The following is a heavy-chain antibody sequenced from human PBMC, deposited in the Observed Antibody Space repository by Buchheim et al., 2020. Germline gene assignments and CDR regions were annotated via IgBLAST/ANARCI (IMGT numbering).Heavy chain of an antibody. V-gene: IGHV3-21*01. J-gene: IGHJ6*02. CDR3: ARDFVVVTAAHDYYCGMDV. CDR2: ISSSSSYI. CDR1: GFTFSSYS. D-gene: IGHD2-21*02. Sequence: EVQLVESGGGLVKPGGSLRLSCAASGFTFSSYSMNWVRQAPGKGLEWVSSISSSSSYIYYADSVKGRFTISRYNAKNSLYLQMNSLRAEDTAVYYCARDFVVVTAAHDYYCGMDVWGQGTT.